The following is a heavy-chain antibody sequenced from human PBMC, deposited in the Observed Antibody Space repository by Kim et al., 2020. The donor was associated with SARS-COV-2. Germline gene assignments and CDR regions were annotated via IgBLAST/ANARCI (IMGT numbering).Heavy chain of an antibody. CDR1: GFTFDDYA. CDR2: ISWNSGSI. D-gene: IGHD3-10*01. Sequence: GGSLRLSCAASGFTFDDYAMHWVRQAPGKGLEWVSGISWNSGSIGYADSVKGRFTISRDNAKNSLYLQMNSLRAEDTALYYCAKDLGSGSYRYYYYGMDVWGQGTTVTVSS. V-gene: IGHV3-9*01. CDR3: AKDLGSGSYRYYYYGMDV. J-gene: IGHJ6*02.